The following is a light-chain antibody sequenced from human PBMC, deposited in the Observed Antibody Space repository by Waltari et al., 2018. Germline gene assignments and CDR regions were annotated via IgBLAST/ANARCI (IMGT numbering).Light chain of an antibody. V-gene: IGKV1-16*01. CDR2: RPS. J-gene: IGKJ4*01. CDR3: QQGYSYPLT. Sequence: DIQMTQSPSSLSASVGDTVTITCQASQGIGNNLNWYQQKPGKAPKLLIYRPSSLQSGIPSRFSGSGYGTDFTLTISSLQPEDFATYYCQQGYSYPLTFGGGTKVEIK. CDR1: QGIGNN.